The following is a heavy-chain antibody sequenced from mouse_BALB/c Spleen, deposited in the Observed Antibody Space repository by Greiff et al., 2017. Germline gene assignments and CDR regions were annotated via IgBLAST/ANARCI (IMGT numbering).Heavy chain of an antibody. V-gene: IGHV1-14*01. D-gene: IGHD2-4*01. J-gene: IGHJ3*01. Sequence: EVKLVESGPELVKPGASVKMSCTASGYTFTSYVMHWVKQKPGQGLEWIGYINTYNYSTKYNEKFKGKATRTADKSSSTADMELSSLTSEDSAVYYCARSNMITSGVAYWGQGTLVTVSA. CDR3: ARSNMITSGVAY. CDR2: INTYNYST. CDR1: GYTFTSYV.